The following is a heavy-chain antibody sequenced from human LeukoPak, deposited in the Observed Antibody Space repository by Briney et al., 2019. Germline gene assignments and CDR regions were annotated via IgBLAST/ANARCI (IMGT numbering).Heavy chain of an antibody. CDR2: INHSGST. CDR1: GGSFSGYY. CDR3: ARGSDTAAGLY. Sequence: PSETLSLTCAVYGGSFSGYYWSWIRQPPGKGLEWIGEINHSGSTNYNPSLKSRVSISVDSSKNQFSLKVSSVTAADTAVYYWARGSDTAAGLYWGQGTLVTVSS. V-gene: IGHV4-34*01. D-gene: IGHD6-13*01. J-gene: IGHJ4*02.